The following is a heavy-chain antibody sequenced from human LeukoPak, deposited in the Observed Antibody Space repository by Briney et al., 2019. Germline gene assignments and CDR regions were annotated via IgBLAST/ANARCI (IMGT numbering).Heavy chain of an antibody. D-gene: IGHD3-10*01. Sequence: GGSLRLSCVVSGFTVSSNYASWVRPAPGKGLERVSIIYSDGTTYYADSVKGRFTISGDNSKNTPYLQMNSLRAEDTAVYYCAKDGMVRGVIDYMDVWGKGTTVTVSS. J-gene: IGHJ6*03. V-gene: IGHV3-53*01. CDR3: AKDGMVRGVIDYMDV. CDR2: IYSDGTT. CDR1: GFTVSSNY.